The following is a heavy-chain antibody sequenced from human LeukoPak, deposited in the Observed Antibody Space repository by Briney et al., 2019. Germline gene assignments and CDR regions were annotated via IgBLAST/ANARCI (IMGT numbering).Heavy chain of an antibody. CDR1: GFTFSNAW. CDR2: ISGSGDST. Sequence: PGGSLRLSCAASGFTFSNAWMSWVRQAPGKGLEWVSGISGSGDSTYYADSVKGRFTISRDNAKNSLYLQMNSLRVEDTAVYYCASGNSAHWFWGQGTLVTVSS. J-gene: IGHJ4*02. D-gene: IGHD1-26*01. CDR3: ASGNSAHWF. V-gene: IGHV3-23*01.